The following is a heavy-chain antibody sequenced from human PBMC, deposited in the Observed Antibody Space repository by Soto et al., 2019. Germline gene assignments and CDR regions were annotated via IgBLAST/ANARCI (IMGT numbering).Heavy chain of an antibody. J-gene: IGHJ6*02. Sequence: ASVKVSCKASGYDFTAYDINWVRQASGQGLEWMAWMNPINGATGSARRFQGRVSMTRNTATGTAYLELTSLRSDDSAVYYCGRGPSPRAPAGGTTYYYAMYGWGRGTTLAVCS. CDR1: GYDFTAYD. CDR2: MNPINGAT. CDR3: GRGPSPRAPAGGTTYYYAMYG. D-gene: IGHD6-13*01. V-gene: IGHV1-8*02.